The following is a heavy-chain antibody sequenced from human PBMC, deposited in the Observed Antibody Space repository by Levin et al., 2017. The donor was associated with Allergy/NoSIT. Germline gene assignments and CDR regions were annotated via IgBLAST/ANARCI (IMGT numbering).Heavy chain of an antibody. D-gene: IGHD3-22*01. CDR3: ARVADSTKYYFDY. J-gene: IGHJ4*02. Sequence: LSLTCAASGFTFSDYYMSWIRQAPGKGLEWVSYISSSSSYTNYADSVKGRFTISRDNAKNSLYLQMNSLRAEDTAVYYCARVADSTKYYFDYWGQGTLVTVSS. V-gene: IGHV3-11*05. CDR2: ISSSSSYT. CDR1: GFTFSDYY.